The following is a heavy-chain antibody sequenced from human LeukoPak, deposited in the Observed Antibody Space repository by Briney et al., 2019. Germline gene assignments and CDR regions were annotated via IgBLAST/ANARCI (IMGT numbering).Heavy chain of an antibody. D-gene: IGHD1-1*01. Sequence: SETLSLTCTVSGGSISSGDYYWGWIRQPPGKGLEWIGYIYYSGSTYYNPSLKSRVTISVDTSKNQFSLKLSSVTAADTAVYYCARGGKGSWFDPWGQGTLVTVSS. J-gene: IGHJ5*02. V-gene: IGHV4-30-4*01. CDR1: GGSISSGDYY. CDR2: IYYSGST. CDR3: ARGGKGSWFDP.